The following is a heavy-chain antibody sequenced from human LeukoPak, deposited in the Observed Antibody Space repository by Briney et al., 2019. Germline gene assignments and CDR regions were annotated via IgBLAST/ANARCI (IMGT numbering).Heavy chain of an antibody. D-gene: IGHD1-26*01. CDR2: IKQDGSEK. CDR3: ARDRSGSYPHYYYYYMDV. Sequence: PGGSLRLSCAASGFTFSSYWMSWVRQAPGKGLEWVANIKQDGSEKYYVDSVKGRFTISRDNAKNSLYLQMNSLRAEDTAVYYCARDRSGSYPHYYYYYMDVWGKGTTVTVSS. J-gene: IGHJ6*03. CDR1: GFTFSSYW. V-gene: IGHV3-7*01.